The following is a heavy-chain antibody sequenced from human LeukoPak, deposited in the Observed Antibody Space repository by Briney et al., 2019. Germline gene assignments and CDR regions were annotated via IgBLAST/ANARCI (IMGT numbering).Heavy chain of an antibody. J-gene: IGHJ6*03. D-gene: IGHD3-10*01. Sequence: GGSLRLSCAASGFTFSSYWMSWVRQAPGKGLEWVSYTSSSGSTKYYADSVKGRFTISRDNAKNSLYLQMNSLRAEDTAVYYCARDQYGSGDGYYMDVWGKGTTVTISS. CDR3: ARDQYGSGDGYYMDV. V-gene: IGHV3-48*04. CDR2: TSSSGSTK. CDR1: GFTFSSYW.